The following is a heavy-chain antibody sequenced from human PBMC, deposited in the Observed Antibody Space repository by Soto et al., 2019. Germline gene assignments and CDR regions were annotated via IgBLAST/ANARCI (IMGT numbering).Heavy chain of an antibody. CDR1: GYTFTSYD. J-gene: IGHJ6*02. CDR3: VAVAKRYYYYGMDV. CDR2: MNPNSGNT. V-gene: IGHV1-8*01. Sequence: QVQLVQSGAEVKKPGASVKVSCKASGYTFTSYDINWVRQATGHGLEWMGWMNPNSGNTGYAQKFQGRVTMTRNTSISTAYMELSSLRPEDTAVYYCVAVAKRYYYYGMDVWGQGTTVTVSS.